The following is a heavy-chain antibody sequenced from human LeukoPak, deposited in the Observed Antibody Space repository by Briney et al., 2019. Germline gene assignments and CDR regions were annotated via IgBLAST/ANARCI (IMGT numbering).Heavy chain of an antibody. D-gene: IGHD3-10*01. CDR2: IYYSGST. Sequence: SQTLSLTCTVSGGSISSGDYYWSWIRQPPGKGLEWIGYIYYSGSTYYNPSLKSRVTISVDTSKNQFSLKLGSVTAADTAVYYCARDRRGYYGSGSYSWFDPWGQGTLVTVSS. CDR3: ARDRRGYYGSGSYSWFDP. V-gene: IGHV4-30-4*08. CDR1: GGSISSGDYY. J-gene: IGHJ5*02.